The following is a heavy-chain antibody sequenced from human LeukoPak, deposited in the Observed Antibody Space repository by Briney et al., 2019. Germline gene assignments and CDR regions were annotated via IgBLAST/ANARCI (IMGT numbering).Heavy chain of an antibody. CDR3: ARSGITFDKMG. V-gene: IGHV4-39*01. J-gene: IGHJ4*02. Sequence: SETLSLTCTVSGDSISSNSYYWGWLRQPPGKGLEWIGSIYYSGSTYYNPSLKSRVTISVDTSKKQFFLKLSSVTAADAAVYYCARSGITFDKMGWGQGTLVTVSS. CDR2: IYYSGST. CDR1: GDSISSNSYY. D-gene: IGHD1-26*01.